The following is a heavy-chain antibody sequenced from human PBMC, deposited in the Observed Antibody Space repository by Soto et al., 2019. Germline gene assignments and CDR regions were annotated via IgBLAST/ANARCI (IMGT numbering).Heavy chain of an antibody. V-gene: IGHV4-30-4*01. CDR2: IYNGGST. CDR1: GASITSDKSY. CDR3: TPRPSGDTVDS. J-gene: IGHJ4*02. D-gene: IGHD3-10*01. Sequence: QVQLHGSGPGLVEPSQTLSLTCTVSGASITSDKSYCWAWVRQSPEKGLEWIGHIYNGGSTYHNPSLTSRASISVHTSKTPFSLRLNSVRAAHTAVYYCTPRPSGDTVDSWGQGILVTVSS.